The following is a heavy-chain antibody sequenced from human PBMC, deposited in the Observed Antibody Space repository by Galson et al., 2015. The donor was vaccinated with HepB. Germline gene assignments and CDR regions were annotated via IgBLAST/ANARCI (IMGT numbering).Heavy chain of an antibody. V-gene: IGHV3-30*18. Sequence: SLRLSCAASGFIFSSCGMHWVHQGPGKGLEWVALISDDGTKKYYADSVKGRFTMSRDNSKNTLYLQMNSLRAEDTALYYCAKERIVARRAPFDSWGQGTLVTVSS. CDR2: ISDDGTKK. CDR1: GFIFSSCG. J-gene: IGHJ4*02. D-gene: IGHD6-6*01. CDR3: AKERIVARRAPFDS.